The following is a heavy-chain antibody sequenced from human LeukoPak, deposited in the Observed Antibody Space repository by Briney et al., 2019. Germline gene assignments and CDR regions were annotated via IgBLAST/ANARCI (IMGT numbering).Heavy chain of an antibody. CDR2: ISGSGGST. V-gene: IGHV3-23*01. CDR1: GFTFSSYA. Sequence: GGSLRLSCAASGFTFSSYAMSWVRQAPGKGLEWVSAISGSGGSTYYADSVKGRLTISRDNSKNTLYLQMNSLRAEDAALYYCARSQSGVFDVWGQGTMVTVSS. CDR3: ARSQSGVFDV. D-gene: IGHD2-8*01. J-gene: IGHJ3*01.